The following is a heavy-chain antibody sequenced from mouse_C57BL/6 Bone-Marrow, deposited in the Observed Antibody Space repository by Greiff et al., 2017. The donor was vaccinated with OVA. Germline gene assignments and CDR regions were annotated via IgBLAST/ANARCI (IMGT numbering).Heavy chain of an antibody. Sequence: LQQSGAELVRPGASVKMSCKASGYTFTSYNMHWVKQTPRQGLEWIGAIYPGNGDPSYNQKFKGKATLTVDKSSSTAYMQLSSLTSADSAVYFCARGEYYGSSYDYWGQGTTLTVSS. D-gene: IGHD1-1*01. CDR3: ARGEYYGSSYDY. V-gene: IGHV1-12*01. J-gene: IGHJ2*01. CDR1: GYTFTSYN. CDR2: IYPGNGDP.